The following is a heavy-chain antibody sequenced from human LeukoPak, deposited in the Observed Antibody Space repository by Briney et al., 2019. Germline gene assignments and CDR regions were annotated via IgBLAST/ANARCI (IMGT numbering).Heavy chain of an antibody. CDR3: ASGPRLRLSPKGFNYYYYGMDV. CDR2: INHSGST. Sequence: PSETLSLTCAVYGGSFSGYYWSWIRQPPGKGLEWIGEINHSGSTNYNPSLKSRVTISVDTSKNQFSLKLSSVTAADTAVYYCASGPRLRLSPKGFNYYYYGMDVWGQGTTVTVSS. V-gene: IGHV4-34*01. J-gene: IGHJ6*02. D-gene: IGHD4-17*01. CDR1: GGSFSGYY.